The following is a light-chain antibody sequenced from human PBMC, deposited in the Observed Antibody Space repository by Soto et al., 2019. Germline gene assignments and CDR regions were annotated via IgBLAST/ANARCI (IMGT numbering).Light chain of an antibody. Sequence: EVVLTQSPATLSLSPGERATLSCRASQSVSSNLAWYQQKPGQAPSLLNYDASNRTTGVPARLSASGSQTHFTRTISRLKSEDFAIYHCQEGSNWQRTCGQGTKLEIK. CDR2: DAS. CDR1: QSVSSN. CDR3: QEGSNWQRT. V-gene: IGKV3-11*01. J-gene: IGKJ2*01.